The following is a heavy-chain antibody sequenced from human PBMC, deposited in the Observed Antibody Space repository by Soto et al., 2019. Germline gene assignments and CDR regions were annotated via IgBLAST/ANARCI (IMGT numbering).Heavy chain of an antibody. Sequence: PGGSLRLSCAASGFTFSRYGMHWVRQAPGKGLEWVALIWNDGIRKVYVDSVKGRFTISRDNSKNTLDLQMNSLRAEDTAVYYCARDDDYEANAFDYWGPGTLLTVSS. CDR3: ARDDDYEANAFDY. D-gene: IGHD3-22*01. J-gene: IGHJ4*02. CDR1: GFTFSRYG. CDR2: IWNDGIRK. V-gene: IGHV3-33*01.